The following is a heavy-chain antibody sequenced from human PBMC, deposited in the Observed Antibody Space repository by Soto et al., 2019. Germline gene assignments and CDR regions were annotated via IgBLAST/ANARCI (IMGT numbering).Heavy chain of an antibody. Sequence: ASVKVSCKASGYTFTSYYMHWVRQAPVQGLEWMGIINPSGGSTSYAQKFQGRVTMTRDTSTSTVYMELSSLRSEDTAVYYCARDRITSLEGDYYYYYYMDVWGKGTTVTVSS. CDR1: GYTFTSYY. CDR2: INPSGGST. CDR3: ARDRITSLEGDYYYYYYMDV. J-gene: IGHJ6*03. D-gene: IGHD3-16*01. V-gene: IGHV1-46*03.